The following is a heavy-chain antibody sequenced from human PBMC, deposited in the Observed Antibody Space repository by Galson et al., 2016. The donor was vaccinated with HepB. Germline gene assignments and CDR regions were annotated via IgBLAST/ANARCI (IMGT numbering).Heavy chain of an antibody. Sequence: SLRLSCAASGFTFRNYGMTWVRQAPGKGLEVVSSISRSGDSTDYADSVKGRFTISRDNSKNTLYLQMNSLRAEDTAVYYCAKDSVNDGGQEYCGGDCYSSWGQGTLVTVSS. D-gene: IGHD2-21*02. CDR1: GFTFRNYG. CDR3: AKDSVNDGGQEYCGGDCYSS. J-gene: IGHJ4*02. CDR2: ISRSGDST. V-gene: IGHV3-23*01.